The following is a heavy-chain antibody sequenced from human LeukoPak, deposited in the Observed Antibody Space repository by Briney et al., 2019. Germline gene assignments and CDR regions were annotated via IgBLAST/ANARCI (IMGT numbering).Heavy chain of an antibody. D-gene: IGHD2-15*01. J-gene: IGHJ5*02. Sequence: GGSLRLSCAASGFTFSSYSMNWVRQAPGKGLEWVSPISSSSSYIYYADSVKGRFTISRDNAKNSLYLQMNSLRAEDTAVYYCAREGSDLVVVVAASNENWFDPWGQGTLVTVSS. CDR3: AREGSDLVVVVAASNENWFDP. CDR2: ISSSSSYI. V-gene: IGHV3-21*01. CDR1: GFTFSSYS.